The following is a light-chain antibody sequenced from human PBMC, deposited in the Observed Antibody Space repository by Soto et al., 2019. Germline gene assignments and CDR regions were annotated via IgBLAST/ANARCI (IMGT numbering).Light chain of an antibody. V-gene: IGKV1-9*01. CDR1: QAISSY. Sequence: DIQLTQSPSFLSASVGDRVTITCRASQAISSYLAWVQQRPGKAPKVLIYAASTLQSVVPSRFSGSGSGTEFTLTISSLQPEDFATYFCQQLHSYPWTFGQGTKVEIK. CDR3: QQLHSYPWT. CDR2: AAS. J-gene: IGKJ1*01.